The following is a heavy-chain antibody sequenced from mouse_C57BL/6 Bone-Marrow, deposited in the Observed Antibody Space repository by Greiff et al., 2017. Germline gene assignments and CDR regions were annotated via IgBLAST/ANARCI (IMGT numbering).Heavy chain of an antibody. J-gene: IGHJ3*01. CDR2: ISDGGSYT. Sequence: DVMLVESGGGLVKPGGSLKLSCAASGFTFSSYAMSWVRQTPEKRLEWVATISDGGSYTYYPDNVKGRFTISRDNAKNNLYLQMSHLKSEDTAMYYCARERDSSGYFAYWGQGTLVTVSA. CDR3: ARERDSSGYFAY. CDR1: GFTFSSYA. V-gene: IGHV5-4*01. D-gene: IGHD3-2*02.